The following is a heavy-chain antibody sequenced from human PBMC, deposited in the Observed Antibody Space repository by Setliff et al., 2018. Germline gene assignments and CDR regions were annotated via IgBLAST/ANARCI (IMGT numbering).Heavy chain of an antibody. V-gene: IGHV3-72*01. J-gene: IGHJ3*02. CDR2: SRDKASGFTT. Sequence: PGGSLRLSCAASGFTFSSYWMHWVSQVPGKGLVWVGRSRDKASGFTTEYAASVKGRFSVSRDNSKNSLYLQMNSLKTEDTAVYYCLGSLRKINSFDIWGQGTMVTVS. CDR1: GFTFSSYW. D-gene: IGHD2-21*01. CDR3: LGSLRKINSFDI.